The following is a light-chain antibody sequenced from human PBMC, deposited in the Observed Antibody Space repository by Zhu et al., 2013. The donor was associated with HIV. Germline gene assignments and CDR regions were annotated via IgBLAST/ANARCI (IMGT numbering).Light chain of an antibody. V-gene: IGKV1-27*01. CDR2: AAS. J-gene: IGKJ1*01. CDR3: QKYDSAPRT. CDR1: QDISNY. Sequence: DIQLTQSPSSLSASVGDRITITCRASQDISNYLAWYQQKPGQAPNLLIYAASSLHSGDPSRFTGSGSGTDFALTISSLQPEDVATYYCQKYDSAPRTFGQGTKVEIK.